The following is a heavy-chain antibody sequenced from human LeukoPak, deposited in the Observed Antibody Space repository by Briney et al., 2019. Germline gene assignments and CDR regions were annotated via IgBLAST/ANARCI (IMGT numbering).Heavy chain of an antibody. V-gene: IGHV1-8*01. Sequence: ASVKVSCKASGYTFTSYDINWVRQATGQGLEWMGWMNPNSGNTGYAQKFQGRVTMTTDTSTSTAYMELRTLRSDDTAVYYCAREAPVAAGSDAFDIWGQGTMVTVSS. CDR1: GYTFTSYD. CDR3: AREAPVAAGSDAFDI. D-gene: IGHD6-19*01. CDR2: MNPNSGNT. J-gene: IGHJ3*02.